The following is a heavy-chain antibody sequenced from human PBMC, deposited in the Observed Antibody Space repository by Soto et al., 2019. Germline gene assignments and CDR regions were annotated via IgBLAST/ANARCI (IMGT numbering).Heavy chain of an antibody. D-gene: IGHD5-12*01. V-gene: IGHV1-69*06. CDR3: AVIGYDLDY. CDR2: IIPMFGTA. CDR1: GDTFHRHA. Sequence: QVQLVQSGAEVKKPGSSVKVSCKGSGDTFHRHALSWVRQAPGQGLEWMGGIIPMFGTANYAQKFQGRVTITAYTSTSTAYMELSSLRFEDTGFYSCAVIGYDLDYWGQGTLVAVAS. J-gene: IGHJ4*02.